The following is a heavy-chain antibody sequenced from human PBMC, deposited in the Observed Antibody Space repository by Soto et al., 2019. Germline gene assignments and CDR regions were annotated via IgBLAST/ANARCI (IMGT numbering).Heavy chain of an antibody. CDR1: GDSMRRYY. Sequence: SETLSLTCTVSGDSMRRYYWNWIRQPPGKGLEWMGFVHYSGSTNYNPSLKSRVTISVDTSKNQFSLKLSSVTAADTAVYYCARHTPAISISDHWGQGTLVTVSS. V-gene: IGHV4-59*08. CDR2: VHYSGST. J-gene: IGHJ4*02. CDR3: ARHTPAISISDH. D-gene: IGHD2-15*01.